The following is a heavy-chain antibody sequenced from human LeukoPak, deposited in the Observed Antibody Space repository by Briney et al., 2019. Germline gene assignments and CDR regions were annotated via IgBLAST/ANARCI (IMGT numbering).Heavy chain of an antibody. CDR2: INTNSGVT. CDR3: ARHFNLAGDRNFDH. CDR1: GYTFTGYY. Sequence: GASVKVSCKASGYTFTGYYMHWVRQAPGQGLEWMGWINTNSGVTKYSQKFQGRVTMTRDTSINTAYMEVNSLRSDDTAVYYCARHFNLAGDRNFDHWGQGTLVTVSS. J-gene: IGHJ4*02. D-gene: IGHD2-21*02. V-gene: IGHV1-2*02.